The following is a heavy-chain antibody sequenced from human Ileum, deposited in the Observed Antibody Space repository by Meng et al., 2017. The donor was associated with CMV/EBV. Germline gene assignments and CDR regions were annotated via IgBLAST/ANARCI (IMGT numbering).Heavy chain of an antibody. CDR1: GDSVSSTTVT. V-gene: IGHV6-1*01. CDR3: VRLTGNSWLDY. J-gene: IGHJ4*02. D-gene: IGHD6-13*01. CDR2: TYYRSKWFN. Sequence: HVHLKQTGPGLVKTYQTLLPPCAIAGDSVSSTTVTWNWIRQSPSRGLEWLGRTYYRSKWFNDYALSVRGRITINPDISKNQLSLQLNSVTPEDTAVYYCVRLTGNSWLDYWGRGTLVTVSS.